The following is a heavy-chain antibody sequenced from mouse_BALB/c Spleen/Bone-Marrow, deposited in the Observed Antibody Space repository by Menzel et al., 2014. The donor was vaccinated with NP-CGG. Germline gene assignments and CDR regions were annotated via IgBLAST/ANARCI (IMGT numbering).Heavy chain of an antibody. CDR3: ARFLDGYCLLYAMDD. V-gene: IGHV2-6-7*01. D-gene: IGHD2-3*01. CDR2: IWGDGST. J-gene: IGHJ4*01. Sequence: VKLQESGPGLVAPSQSLSISCTVSGFSLTGYGVNWVRQPPGKGLEWLGMIWGDGSTDYNSALKSRLSISKDNSKCQVFLKMNSRQTDDTARYYCARFLDGYCLLYAMDDWGQGTSVTVSS. CDR1: GFSLTGYG.